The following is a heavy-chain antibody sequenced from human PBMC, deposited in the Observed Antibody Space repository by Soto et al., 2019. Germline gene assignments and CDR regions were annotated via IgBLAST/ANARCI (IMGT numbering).Heavy chain of an antibody. CDR1: GGSISSRGYY. CDR3: ETSNWFDP. V-gene: IGHV4-39*01. CDR2: IYYSGST. J-gene: IGHJ5*02. Sequence: QLQLQESGPGLVKPSETLSLTCTVSGGSISSRGYYWGWIRQPPGKGLEWIGTIYYSGSTYYNPSLKSRVTISVDTSKNKFSLKLSSVTAADTAVYYCETSNWFDPWGQGTLVTVSS.